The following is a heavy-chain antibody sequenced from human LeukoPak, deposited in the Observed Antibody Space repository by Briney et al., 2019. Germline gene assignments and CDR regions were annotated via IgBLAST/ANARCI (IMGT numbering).Heavy chain of an antibody. CDR2: INPNSGDT. J-gene: IGHJ4*02. Sequence: GASVKVSCKASGYTFTAYYIHWVRQAPGQGLEWMGWINPNSGDTNHAQNFQGRVTMTRDTSISTAYMELSRLRSDDTAVYYCARGSSFRPFDYWGQGTLVTVSS. CDR1: GYTFTAYY. V-gene: IGHV1-2*02. CDR3: ARGSSFRPFDY.